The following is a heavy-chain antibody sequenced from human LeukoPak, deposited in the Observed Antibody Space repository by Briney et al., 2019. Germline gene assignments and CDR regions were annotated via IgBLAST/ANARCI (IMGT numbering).Heavy chain of an antibody. V-gene: IGHV4-34*01. D-gene: IGHD5-18*01. CDR1: DGTFTFYY. Sequence: SETLSLTCDVVDGTFTFYYWSWIRQPPGKGLEWIGESVQSGGANYNPSLRNRVIISVEASSNQISLKMTSVTAADTAVYYCARGRGHSYGLWGQGKLVIVSS. J-gene: IGHJ4*02. CDR3: ARGRGHSYGL. CDR2: SVQSGGA.